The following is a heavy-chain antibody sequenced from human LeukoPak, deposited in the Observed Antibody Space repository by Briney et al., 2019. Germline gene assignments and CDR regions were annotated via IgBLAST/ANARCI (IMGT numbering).Heavy chain of an antibody. D-gene: IGHD3-10*01. V-gene: IGHV3-64D*09. J-gene: IGHJ4*02. CDR1: GFTFSNYG. CDR3: VKRPSGTSAYYFDY. CDR2: ISSNGGST. Sequence: GGSLRLSCSASGFTFSNYGMHWVRQAPGKGLEYVSAISSNGGSTYYADSVKGRFTISRDNSENTLYLQMSSLRAEDTAVYYCVKRPSGTSAYYFDYWGQGTLVTVSS.